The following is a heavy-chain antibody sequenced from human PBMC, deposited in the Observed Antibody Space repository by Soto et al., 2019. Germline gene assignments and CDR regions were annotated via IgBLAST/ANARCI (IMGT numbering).Heavy chain of an antibody. D-gene: IGHD3-10*01. Sequence: QVQLQESGPGLVKPSETLSLTCTVSGGSVSSGSYYWSWIRQPPGKGLEWIGYIYYSGSTNYNPSRKSRVTISVDTSKNQFSLKLSSVTAADTAVYYCAGDRGYYGSGSYYYDYWGQGTLVTVSS. J-gene: IGHJ4*02. V-gene: IGHV4-61*01. CDR2: IYYSGST. CDR1: GGSVSSGSYY. CDR3: AGDRGYYGSGSYYYDY.